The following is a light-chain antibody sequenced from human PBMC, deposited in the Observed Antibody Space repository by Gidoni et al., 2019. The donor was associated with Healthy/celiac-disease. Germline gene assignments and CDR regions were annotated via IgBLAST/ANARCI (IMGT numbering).Light chain of an antibody. Sequence: EIVMTQSPATLSMSPGERATLSCRASQSVSSDLAWYQQKSGQAPRLLIDGASTRATDIPARFSGSGSGTEFTLTISSLQSGDFAVYYCQQYSNWPRTFGQXTKVAIK. CDR3: QQYSNWPRT. CDR1: QSVSSD. V-gene: IGKV3-15*01. J-gene: IGKJ1*01. CDR2: GAS.